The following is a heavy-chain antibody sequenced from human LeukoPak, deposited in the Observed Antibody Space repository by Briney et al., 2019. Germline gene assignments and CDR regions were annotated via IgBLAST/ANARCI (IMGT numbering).Heavy chain of an antibody. CDR1: GFTFSNYA. D-gene: IGHD3-16*01. J-gene: IGHJ4*02. V-gene: IGHV3-49*04. Sequence: TGGSLRLSCAASGFTFSNYAMTWVRQAPGKGLEWVGFIRGKPYGGTTEYAASVKGRFTISRDDSANIAYLQMNSLKTEDTAVYYCTRDGGGWGSYGKDWGQGTLVTVSS. CDR2: IRGKPYGGTT. CDR3: TRDGGGWGSYGKD.